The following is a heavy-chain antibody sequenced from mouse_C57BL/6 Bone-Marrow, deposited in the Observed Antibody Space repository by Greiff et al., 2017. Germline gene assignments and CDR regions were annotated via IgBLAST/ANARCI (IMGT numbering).Heavy chain of an antibody. CDR3: ARRIGYYYGPFAY. J-gene: IGHJ3*01. CDR1: GYAFSSYW. CDR2: IYPGDGDT. V-gene: IGHV1-80*01. D-gene: IGHD1-1*01. Sequence: VQVVESGAELVNPGASVKISCKASGYAFSSYWMNWVKQRPGKGLEWIGQIYPGDGDTNYNGKFKGKATLTADKSSSTAYMQLSSLTSEDSAVYFCARRIGYYYGPFAYWGQGTLVTVSA.